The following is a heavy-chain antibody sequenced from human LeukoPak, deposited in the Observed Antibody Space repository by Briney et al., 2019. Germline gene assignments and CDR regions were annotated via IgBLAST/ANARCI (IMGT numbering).Heavy chain of an antibody. Sequence: SETLSLTCAVYGGSFSGYYWSWIRQPPGKGLEWIGEINHSGSTNYNPSLKSRVTISVDTSKNQFSLKLNSVTAADTAVYYCARGRGILTGYYGYWGQGTLVTVSS. V-gene: IGHV4-34*01. CDR1: GGSFSGYY. CDR3: ARGRGILTGYYGY. CDR2: INHSGST. J-gene: IGHJ4*02. D-gene: IGHD3-9*01.